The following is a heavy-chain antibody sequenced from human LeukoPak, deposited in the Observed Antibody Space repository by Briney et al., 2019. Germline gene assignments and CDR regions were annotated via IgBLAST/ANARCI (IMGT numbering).Heavy chain of an antibody. D-gene: IGHD2-8*01. J-gene: IGHJ4*02. CDR1: GGSISSSNFY. CDR3: ARVVRNCPNAVCTFYLDY. CDR2: IYYGGST. Sequence: PSETLSLTCTVSGGSISSSNFYWGWIRQPPGKGLEWIGSIYYGGSTYYNPSLKSRVTISVVTSKNQFSLKLSSVTAADTAVYYWARVVRNCPNAVCTFYLDYWGEGTLVTVSS. V-gene: IGHV4-39*01.